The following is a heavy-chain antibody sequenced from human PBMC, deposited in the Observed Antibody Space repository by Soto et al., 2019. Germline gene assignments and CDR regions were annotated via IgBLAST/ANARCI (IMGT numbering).Heavy chain of an antibody. V-gene: IGHV4-39*01. CDR2: FRYSENT. CDR1: GDSISSSRYH. Sequence: QLQLQESGPGLVRPSETLSLTCTVSGDSISSSRYHWGWIRQAPGKGLEWIGSFRYSENTAYSPSLQSRVTTSVDTSKNQFSLKLASVTAADTAVYYCASLPVFPSAMTIDSWGQGTLVTVSS. CDR3: ASLPVFPSAMTIDS. J-gene: IGHJ4*02. D-gene: IGHD2-2*01.